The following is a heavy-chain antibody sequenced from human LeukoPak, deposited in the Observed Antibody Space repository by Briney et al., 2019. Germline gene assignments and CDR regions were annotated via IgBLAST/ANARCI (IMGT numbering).Heavy chain of an antibody. D-gene: IGHD3-10*01. CDR3: AGAYGSGSLLPLYYYGMDV. CDR2: ISSSSSYI. J-gene: IGHJ6*02. Sequence: GGSLRLSCAASGFTFSSYSMNWVRQAPGKGLEWVSSISSSSSYIYYADSVKGRFTISRDDAKNSLYLQMNSLRAEDTAVYYCAGAYGSGSLLPLYYYGMDVWGQGTTVTDSS. V-gene: IGHV3-21*01. CDR1: GFTFSSYS.